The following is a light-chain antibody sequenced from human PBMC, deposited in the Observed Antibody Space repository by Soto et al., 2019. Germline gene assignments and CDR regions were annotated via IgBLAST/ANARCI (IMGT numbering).Light chain of an antibody. V-gene: IGKV3-11*01. CDR3: QQRSIWPPLFT. Sequence: EIVLTQSPATLSLSPGERATLSCRASQSVSSYLAWYQQKPGQAPRLLIYDASNRATGIPARFSGSGSGTDFTLTISILEPEDFAVYYCQQRSIWPPLFTFGPGTKVDIK. CDR2: DAS. CDR1: QSVSSY. J-gene: IGKJ3*01.